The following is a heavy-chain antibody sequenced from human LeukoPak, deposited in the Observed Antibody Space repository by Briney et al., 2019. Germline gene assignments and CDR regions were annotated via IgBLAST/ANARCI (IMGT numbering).Heavy chain of an antibody. CDR1: GYSFTSYW. CDR2: IYPGDSDT. Sequence: GESLKISCKCSGYSFTSYWIGWVRQMPGKGLEWMGIIYPGDSDTRYSPSFQGQVTISVDKSISTAYLQWGSLKVSDTAIYYCAKIDRQYCSRSSCYALHYWGQGTQVTVSS. CDR3: AKIDRQYCSRSSCYALHY. D-gene: IGHD2-2*01. J-gene: IGHJ4*02. V-gene: IGHV5-51*01.